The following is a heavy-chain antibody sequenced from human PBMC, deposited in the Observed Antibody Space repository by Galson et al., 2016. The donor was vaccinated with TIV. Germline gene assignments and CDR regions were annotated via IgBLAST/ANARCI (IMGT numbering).Heavy chain of an antibody. J-gene: IGHJ4*02. V-gene: IGHV3-21*01. CDR3: ARDNSGYFDLDY. CDR1: GFTFGSYT. CDR2: IHSIGNSIGNNYI. Sequence: SLRLSCAATGFTFGSYTMNWVRQAPGKGLKWVSLIHSIGNSIGNNYIYYADSVKGRFTISRDNAKNTLSLQMDSLRAEDTAVYYCARDNSGYFDLDYWGRGTLVTVSS. D-gene: IGHD3-22*01.